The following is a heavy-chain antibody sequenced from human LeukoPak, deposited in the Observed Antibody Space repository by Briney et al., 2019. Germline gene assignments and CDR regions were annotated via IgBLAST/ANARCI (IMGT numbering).Heavy chain of an antibody. CDR3: ATDRPCSSTSCYTGTDAFDI. CDR2: ISAYNGNT. D-gene: IGHD2-2*02. J-gene: IGHJ3*02. Sequence: GASVKVSCKASGYTFTSYGISWVRQAPGQGLEWMGWISAYNGNTNYAQKLQGRVTMTTDTSTSTAYMELRSLRSDDTAVYYCATDRPCSSTSCYTGTDAFDIWGQGTMVTVSS. CDR1: GYTFTSYG. V-gene: IGHV1-18*01.